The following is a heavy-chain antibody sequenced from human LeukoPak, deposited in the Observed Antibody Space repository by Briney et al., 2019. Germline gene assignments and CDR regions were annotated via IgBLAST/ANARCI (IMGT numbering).Heavy chain of an antibody. J-gene: IGHJ6*02. Sequence: PSETLSLTCTVSGGSIGSSSYYWGWIRQPPGKGLESIGTIYYSGSTYYNPSLKSRVTISVDTSKNQFSLKLSSVTAADTAVYYCARAAFMWFGELSWLYGMDVWGQGTTVTVSS. CDR2: IYYSGST. D-gene: IGHD3-10*01. CDR1: GGSIGSSSYY. V-gene: IGHV4-39*07. CDR3: ARAAFMWFGELSWLYGMDV.